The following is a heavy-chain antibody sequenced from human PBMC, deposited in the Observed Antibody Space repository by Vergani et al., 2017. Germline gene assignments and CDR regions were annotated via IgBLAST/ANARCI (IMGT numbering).Heavy chain of an antibody. D-gene: IGHD2-21*01. CDR3: TTDPRYCGDGSGYWLRDHHYYGMDV. CDR2: IKSTFDRGTT. Sequence: EVQLVESGGGIVKPGGSLRLSCVASGFSFRNAWMNWVRRTPGKGLECVGRIKSTFDRGTTDYAAAVKGRFTITRDDSKNTLFLQMNGLKTEDIGVYYCTTDPRYCGDGSGYWLRDHHYYGMDVWGQGTTVTVSS. V-gene: IGHV3-15*07. J-gene: IGHJ6*02. CDR1: GFSFRNAW.